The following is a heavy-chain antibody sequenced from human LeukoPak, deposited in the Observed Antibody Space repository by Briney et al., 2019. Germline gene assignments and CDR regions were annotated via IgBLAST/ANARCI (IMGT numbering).Heavy chain of an antibody. J-gene: IGHJ5*02. CDR2: ISGSGGST. Sequence: PGGSLRLSCAASRLTFRSYGMSWVRQAPGKGLEWVSSISGSGGSTHYADSVKGRFTISRDSFKNTLYLQMNSLRAEDTAIYYCAKDRISTVTTLTLSYNYFDPWGQGTLVTVSS. CDR1: RLTFRSYG. V-gene: IGHV3-23*01. D-gene: IGHD4-17*01. CDR3: AKDRISTVTTLTLSYNYFDP.